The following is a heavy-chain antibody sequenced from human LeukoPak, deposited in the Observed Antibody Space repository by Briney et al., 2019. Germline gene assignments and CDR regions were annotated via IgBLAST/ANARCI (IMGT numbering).Heavy chain of an antibody. J-gene: IGHJ4*02. D-gene: IGHD4-23*01. CDR1: GFTFTTYS. Sequence: GGSLRLSCAASGFTFTTYSMNWVRQAPGKGLEWVSYISSSSNAIHYADSVKGRFTISRDNAKNSLYLQMNSLRDEDTAVYYCARDFDYGGNSGAWGQGTLVTVSS. CDR3: ARDFDYGGNSGA. CDR2: ISSSSNAI. V-gene: IGHV3-48*02.